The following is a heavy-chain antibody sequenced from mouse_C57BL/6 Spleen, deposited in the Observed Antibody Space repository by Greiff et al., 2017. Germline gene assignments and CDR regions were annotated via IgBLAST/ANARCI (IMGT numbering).Heavy chain of an antibody. CDR1: GFSLSTSGMG. CDR3: ARRAFATVVADYYAMDD. CDR2: IYWDDDK. Sequence: QVTLKESGPGLLQPSQTLSLTCSFSGFSLSTSGMGVSWIRQPSGKGLEWLAHIYWDDDKRNNPSLKSRLTISKDTSRNQVFLKITRMDTAATATYSCARRAFATVVADYYAMDDWGQGTSVTVSS. J-gene: IGHJ4*01. D-gene: IGHD1-1*01. V-gene: IGHV8-12*01.